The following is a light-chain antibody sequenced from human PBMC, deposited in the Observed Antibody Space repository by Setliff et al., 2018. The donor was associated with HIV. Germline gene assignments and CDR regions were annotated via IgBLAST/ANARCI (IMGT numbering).Light chain of an antibody. J-gene: IGLJ1*01. Sequence: QSALTQPRSVSGSPGQSVTISCTGTSSDVGGYKHVSWYQHHPGKAPKLIIYDVSKRPSGVPDHFSGSRSGNTASLTISGLQAEDEADYYCCSYAGSYTYVFGTGTKVT. V-gene: IGLV2-11*01. CDR3: CSYAGSYTYV. CDR1: SSDVGGYKH. CDR2: DVS.